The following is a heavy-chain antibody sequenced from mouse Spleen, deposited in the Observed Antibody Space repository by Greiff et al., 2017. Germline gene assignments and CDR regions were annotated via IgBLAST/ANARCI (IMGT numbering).Heavy chain of an antibody. J-gene: IGHJ2*01. CDR2: ISGGGSYT. Sequence: EVKVVESGGGLVKPGGSLKLSCAASGFTFSSYGMSWVRQTPEKRLEWVATISGGGSYTYYPDSVKGRFTISRDNAKNNLYLQMSSLRSEDTALYYCARHVSGNYFDYWGQGTALTVSS. D-gene: IGHD1-3*01. V-gene: IGHV5-9-2*01. CDR3: ARHVSGNYFDY. CDR1: GFTFSSYG.